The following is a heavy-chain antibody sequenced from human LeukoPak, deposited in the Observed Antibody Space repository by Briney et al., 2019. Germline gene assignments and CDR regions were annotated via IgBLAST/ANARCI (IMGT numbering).Heavy chain of an antibody. J-gene: IGHJ6*03. Sequence: SETLSLTCGVSGGSISSSNCWSWARQPPGKGLERIGEIYHSGSTNYDLSLKSRVTISVDKSKNQFSLKLSSVTAADTAVYYCARVVVVVIGTSYYYYMDVWGKGTTVTVSS. V-gene: IGHV4-4*02. CDR1: GGSISSSNC. CDR2: IYHSGST. CDR3: ARVVVVVIGTSYYYYMDV. D-gene: IGHD3-22*01.